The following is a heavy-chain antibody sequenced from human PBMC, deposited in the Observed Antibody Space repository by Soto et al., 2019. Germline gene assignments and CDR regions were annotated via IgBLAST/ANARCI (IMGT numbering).Heavy chain of an antibody. J-gene: IGHJ5*01. Sequence: SETLSLTCTVSGDSISSYYWSWIRQPPGKGLEWTGEINHSGSTNYNPSLKSRVTISVDTSKNQFSLKLSSVTAADTAVYYCARGTRGYSSSWFYSWGQGTLVTVSS. CDR2: INHSGST. CDR3: ARGTRGYSSSWFYS. CDR1: GDSISSYY. V-gene: IGHV4-34*01. D-gene: IGHD6-13*01.